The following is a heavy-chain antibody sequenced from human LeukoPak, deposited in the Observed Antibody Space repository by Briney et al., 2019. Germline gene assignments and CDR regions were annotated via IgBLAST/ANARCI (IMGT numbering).Heavy chain of an antibody. D-gene: IGHD2-2*02. CDR3: ARVGRRYCSSTSCYTGY. J-gene: IGHJ4*02. CDR2: INHSGST. CDR1: GGSISSYY. V-gene: IGHV4-34*01. Sequence: SETLSLTCTVSGGSISSYYWSWIRQPPGKGLEWIGEINHSGSTNYNPSLKSRVTISVDTSKNQFSLKLSSVTAADTAVYYCARVGRRYCSSTSCYTGYWGQGTLVTVSS.